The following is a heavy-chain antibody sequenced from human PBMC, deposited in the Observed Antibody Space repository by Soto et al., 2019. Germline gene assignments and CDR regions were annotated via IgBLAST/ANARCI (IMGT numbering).Heavy chain of an antibody. CDR2: LYHIGST. CDR1: GYSISSGNY. J-gene: IGHJ6*02. V-gene: IGHV4-38-2*01. Sequence: NPSETLSLTCAVSGYSISSGNYWAWIRQPPGRGLEWIGSLYHIGSTHYNTSLKSRVTISVDTSKNHFSLELSSVTAADTAMYYCRSSTSYYYGMDVWGQGTTVTVSS. D-gene: IGHD2-2*01. CDR3: RSSTSYYYGMDV.